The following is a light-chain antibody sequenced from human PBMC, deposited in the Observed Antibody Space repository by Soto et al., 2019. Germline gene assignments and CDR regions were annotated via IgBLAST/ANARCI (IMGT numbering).Light chain of an antibody. V-gene: IGKV1-8*01. CDR1: QGISSY. Sequence: AIRMTHFPSSFSASTGDRVTITCRASQGISSYLAWYQQKPGKAPKLLIYAASTLQSGVPSRFSGSGSGTDFTLTISCLQSEDFATYYCQQYYSYPLTFGGGTKVDI. CDR3: QQYYSYPLT. CDR2: AAS. J-gene: IGKJ4*01.